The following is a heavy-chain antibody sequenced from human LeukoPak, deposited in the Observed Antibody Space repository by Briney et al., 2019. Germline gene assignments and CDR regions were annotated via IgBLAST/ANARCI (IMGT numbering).Heavy chain of an antibody. D-gene: IGHD2-15*01. Sequence: GGSLRLSCVTSGFTFSRFGMTWVRRPPGKGLEWVASFDGNADGTYYADSVKGRCTISRDNSKNTLYLQMNSLRAEDTAIYYCAKPRIIGLGWAQFDYWGQGSLVTVSS. CDR3: AKPRIIGLGWAQFDY. CDR2: FDGNADGT. V-gene: IGHV3-23*01. CDR1: GFTFSRFG. J-gene: IGHJ4*02.